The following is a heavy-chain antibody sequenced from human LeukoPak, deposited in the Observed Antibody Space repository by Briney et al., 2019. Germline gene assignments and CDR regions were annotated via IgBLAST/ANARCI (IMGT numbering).Heavy chain of an antibody. J-gene: IGHJ4*02. CDR2: IYYSGST. Sequence: PSETLSLTCTVSGGSISSYYWSWIRQPPGKGLEWSGYIYYSGSTNYNPSLKSRFTISVDTSKNQFSLKLSSVTAADTAVYYCARGDYYDSSGYYAYFDYWGQGTLVTVSS. D-gene: IGHD3-22*01. CDR1: GGSISSYY. CDR3: ARGDYYDSSGYYAYFDY. V-gene: IGHV4-59*01.